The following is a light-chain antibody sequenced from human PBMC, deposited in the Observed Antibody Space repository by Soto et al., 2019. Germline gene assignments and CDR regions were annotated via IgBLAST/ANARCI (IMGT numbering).Light chain of an antibody. CDR2: KAS. V-gene: IGKV1-5*03. J-gene: IGKJ1*01. Sequence: DIPMTQSPSTLSASIGDRAIITCRASQSISTWLAWYQQKPGKAPKLLSYKASTLERGVPSRFSGSGSGTGFLLTISSLRSDDVAAYYCQQCNSYSWTFGEVP. CDR1: QSISTW. CDR3: QQCNSYSWT.